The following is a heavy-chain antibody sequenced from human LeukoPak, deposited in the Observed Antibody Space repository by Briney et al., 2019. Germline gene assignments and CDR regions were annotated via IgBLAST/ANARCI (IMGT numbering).Heavy chain of an antibody. J-gene: IGHJ4*02. CDR3: VKGWTQLDY. Sequence: GGSLGLSCSASGFTFRTYSMHWVRQAPGKGLEYVSAIGSNGDSTYYADSVKGRFTISRDNSKNTLYLQMSSLRAEDTAVYYCVKGWTQLDYWGQGTLVTVSS. V-gene: IGHV3-64D*06. D-gene: IGHD5-18*01. CDR1: GFTFRTYS. CDR2: IGSNGDST.